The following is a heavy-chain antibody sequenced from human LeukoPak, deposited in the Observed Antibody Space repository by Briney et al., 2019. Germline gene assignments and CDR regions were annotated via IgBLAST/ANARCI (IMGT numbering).Heavy chain of an antibody. J-gene: IGHJ5*02. V-gene: IGHV3-53*04. CDR3: ARDIPVDSRSSVPKPVRDS. CDR1: GFTISHNY. D-gene: IGHD6-6*01. CDR2: IYSNTSA. Sequence: GGSLRLSCAASGFTISHNYMSWVRQAPGKGLQWVSVIYSNTSAYYADSVKGRFTISRQNSKNTLYLQMTSLRAEDTAVYYCARDIPVDSRSSVPKPVRDSWGQGTLVTVSS.